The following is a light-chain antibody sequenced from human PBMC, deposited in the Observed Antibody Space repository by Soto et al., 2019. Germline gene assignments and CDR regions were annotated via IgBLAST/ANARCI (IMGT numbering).Light chain of an antibody. V-gene: IGKV3-20*01. CDR2: GAS. CDR3: QQYVSSIFT. CDR1: QSVSSSY. Sequence: EIVLTQSPGTLSLSPGERATLYCRASQSVSSSYLAWYQQKPGQAPRLLIYGASGRATGIPDRFSGSGSGTDFTLTISRLEPEDFAVYYCQQYVSSIFTFGPGTKVDIK. J-gene: IGKJ3*01.